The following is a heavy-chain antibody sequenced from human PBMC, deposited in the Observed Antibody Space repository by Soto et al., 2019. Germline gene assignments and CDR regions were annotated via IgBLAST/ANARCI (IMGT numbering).Heavy chain of an antibody. V-gene: IGHV1-69*05. D-gene: IGHD2-15*01. J-gene: IGHJ6*02. CDR1: GGTFSSYA. CDR2: IIPIFGTA. CDR3: ARHPGGRGYYYGMDV. Sequence: QVQLVQSGAEVKKPGSSVKVSCKASGGTFSSYAISWVRQAPGQGLEWMGGIIPIFGTANYAQKFQGRVTXTXXXSXXKAYMELSSLRSEDTAVYYCARHPGGRGYYYGMDVWGQGTTVTVSS.